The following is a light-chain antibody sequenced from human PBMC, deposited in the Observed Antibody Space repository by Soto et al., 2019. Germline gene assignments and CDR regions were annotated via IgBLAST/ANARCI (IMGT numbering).Light chain of an antibody. CDR2: EVS. CDR3: SSYTSSNTVA. Sequence: QSALTQPASVSGSPGQSITISCTGTSSDVGGYNYVSGYQQHPGKAPKVMIFEVSSRPSWVSNRFSGSKSGNTASLTISGLQAEDEADYYCSSYTSSNTVAFGGGTKLTVL. CDR1: SSDVGGYNY. V-gene: IGLV2-14*01. J-gene: IGLJ2*01.